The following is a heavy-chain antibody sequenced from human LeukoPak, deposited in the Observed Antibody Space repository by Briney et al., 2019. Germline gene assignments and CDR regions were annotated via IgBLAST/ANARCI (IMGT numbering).Heavy chain of an antibody. J-gene: IGHJ4*02. Sequence: SETLSLTCGVSGDSITTTNYWSWVRQSPGRGLEWIGEISLSGYTGFNPSLRGRVTMSLDESKNHLSLTLTSVTAADTAIYYCSRESGPYSPFRHWGQGILVTVTT. CDR2: ISLSGYT. V-gene: IGHV4-4*02. CDR3: SRESGPYSPFRH. D-gene: IGHD1-26*01. CDR1: GDSITTTNY.